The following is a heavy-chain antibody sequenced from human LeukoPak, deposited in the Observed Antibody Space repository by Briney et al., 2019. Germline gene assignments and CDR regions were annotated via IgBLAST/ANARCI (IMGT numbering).Heavy chain of an antibody. CDR3: ARDEFIWGIAAAGTRVFDY. D-gene: IGHD6-13*01. V-gene: IGHV3-30*04. Sequence: GRSLRLSCAASGFTFSSYAMHWVRQAPGKGLEWAAVISYDGSNKYYADSVKGRFTISRDNSKNTLYLQMNSLRAEDTAVYYCARDEFIWGIAAAGTRVFDYWGQGTLVTVSS. CDR2: ISYDGSNK. CDR1: GFTFSSYA. J-gene: IGHJ4*02.